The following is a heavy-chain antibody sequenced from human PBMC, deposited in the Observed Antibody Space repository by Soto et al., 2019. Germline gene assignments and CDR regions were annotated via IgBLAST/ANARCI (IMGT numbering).Heavy chain of an antibody. Sequence: GSLRLSCAASGLPFSSYWMHWVRQAPGKGLVWVSRINTDGSSTTYADSVKGRFTISRDNTKNTLYLQMNSLRAEDTAVYYCAGGLRDYWGHGTLVTVSS. CDR3: AGGLRDY. CDR1: GLPFSSYW. V-gene: IGHV3-74*01. J-gene: IGHJ4*01. D-gene: IGHD2-15*01. CDR2: INTDGSST.